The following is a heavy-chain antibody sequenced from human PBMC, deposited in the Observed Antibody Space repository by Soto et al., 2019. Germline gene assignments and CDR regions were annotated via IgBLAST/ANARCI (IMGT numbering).Heavy chain of an antibody. CDR2: INTKNGRT. CDR1: GYTFTRSG. Sequence: DSVKVSCKASGYTFTRSGISWVRQAPGQGLEWMGWINTKNGRTSYAQRFQDRVTMTTNTSTNSAFIEVRILTSDDTAVYYCASGTGFLRIAFDHWSQGTLVTVSS. J-gene: IGHJ4*02. V-gene: IGHV1-18*01. CDR3: ASGTGFLRIAFDH. D-gene: IGHD3-3*01.